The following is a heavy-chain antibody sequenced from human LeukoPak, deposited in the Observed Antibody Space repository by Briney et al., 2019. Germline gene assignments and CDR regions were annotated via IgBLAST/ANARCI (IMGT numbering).Heavy chain of an antibody. CDR1: GFTFSNYA. CDR3: ARSRGATGYYWVDY. D-gene: IGHD3-22*01. J-gene: IGHJ4*02. CDR2: ISHDRSNS. Sequence: GGSLRLSCAASGFTFSNYAMHWARQAPGKGLEWVAFISHDRSNSCHADSVKGRFTISRDNSKNTFYLQMDSLRAEDTAVYYCARSRGATGYYWVDYWGQGTLVTVSS. V-gene: IGHV3-30-3*01.